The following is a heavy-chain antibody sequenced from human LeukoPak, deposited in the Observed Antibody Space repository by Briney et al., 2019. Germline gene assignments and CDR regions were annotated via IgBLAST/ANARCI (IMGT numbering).Heavy chain of an antibody. J-gene: IGHJ4*02. Sequence: SETLSLTCTVSGGSISSYYWNWIRQPPGQGLEWIGYIYYSGSTNYNPSLKSRVTISVDTSKNQFSLKLSSVTAADTAVYYCAAYSSTWPNYFFDNRGQGTLVTVSS. CDR3: AAYSSTWPNYFFDN. CDR2: IYYSGST. D-gene: IGHD6-13*01. V-gene: IGHV4-59*08. CDR1: GGSISSYY.